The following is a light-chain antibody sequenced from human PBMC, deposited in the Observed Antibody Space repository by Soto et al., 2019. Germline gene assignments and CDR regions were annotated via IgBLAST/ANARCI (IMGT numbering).Light chain of an antibody. CDR3: QQYYNWYT. J-gene: IGKJ2*01. Sequence: ETVMTQSPATLSVSLGERVTLSCRASQSVDTKLAWYQHKPGQAPRLLIYGASTRATGIPARFSGSGSGTEFTLTISGLQSEDFAVYFCQQYYNWYTYGQGTKLAIK. V-gene: IGKV3-15*01. CDR1: QSVDTK. CDR2: GAS.